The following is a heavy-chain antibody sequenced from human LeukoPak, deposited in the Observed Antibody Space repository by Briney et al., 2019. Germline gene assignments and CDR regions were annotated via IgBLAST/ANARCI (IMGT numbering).Heavy chain of an antibody. CDR3: ARSGRGGAFDI. CDR2: IYSDGSRT. CDR1: GFSLNSNW. Sequence: GGSLRLSCAGSGFSLNSNWMHWVRQGPRKGLVWVSRIYSDGSRTNYADFVKGRYTISGDNAKNTLYLQMSSLRAEDTAVYYCARSGRGGAFDIWGQGTMVTVSS. J-gene: IGHJ3*02. D-gene: IGHD1-26*01. V-gene: IGHV3-74*01.